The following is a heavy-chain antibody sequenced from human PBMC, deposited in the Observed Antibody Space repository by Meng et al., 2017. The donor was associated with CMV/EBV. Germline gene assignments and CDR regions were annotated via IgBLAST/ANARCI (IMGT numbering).Heavy chain of an antibody. D-gene: IGHD3-9*01. CDR3: ARPLTGYYQSGMDV. Sequence: ASVKVSCKASGYTFTSYDINWVRQATGQGLEWMGWMNPNSGNTGYAQKFQGRVTMTRNTSISTAYMELSNLRSEDTAVYYCARPLTGYYQSGMDVWGQGTTVTVSS. V-gene: IGHV1-8*01. J-gene: IGHJ6*02. CDR1: GYTFTSYD. CDR2: MNPNSGNT.